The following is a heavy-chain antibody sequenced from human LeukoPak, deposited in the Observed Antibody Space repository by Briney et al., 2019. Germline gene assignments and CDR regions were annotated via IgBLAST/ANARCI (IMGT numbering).Heavy chain of an antibody. CDR1: GGSISSGGYY. J-gene: IGHJ4*02. CDR3: ATNRKRNSSGWETLFDY. CDR2: IYYSGST. D-gene: IGHD3-22*01. V-gene: IGHV4-31*03. Sequence: SETLSLTCTVSGGSISSGGYYWGWIRQHPGKGLEWIGYIYYSGSTYYNPSLKSRVTISVDTSKNQFSLKLSSVTAADTAVYYCATNRKRNSSGWETLFDYWGQGTLVTVSP.